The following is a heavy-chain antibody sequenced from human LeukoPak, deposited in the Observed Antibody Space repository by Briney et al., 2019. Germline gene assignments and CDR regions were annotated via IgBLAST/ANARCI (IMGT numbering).Heavy chain of an antibody. D-gene: IGHD2-2*01. CDR1: GGSFSGYY. V-gene: IGHV4-34*01. CDR3: ARHGAYCSSTSCYERITTYYFDY. J-gene: IGHJ4*02. Sequence: AETLSLTCAVYGGSFSGYYWSWIRQPPGKGLEWIGEISLSGSTTYNPSLKSRVTISVDTSKNQFSLKPSSVTAADTAVYYCARHGAYCSSTSCYERITTYYFDYWGQGTLVTVSS. CDR2: ISLSGST.